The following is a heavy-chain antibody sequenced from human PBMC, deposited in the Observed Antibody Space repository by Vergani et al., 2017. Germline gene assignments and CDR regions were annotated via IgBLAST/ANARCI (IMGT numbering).Heavy chain of an antibody. J-gene: IGHJ6*03. CDR2: ISAYNGNT. V-gene: IGHV1-18*01. CDR3: AEFSPTYRAEVYYYVDV. D-gene: IGHD3-16*02. CDR1: GYTFTSYG. Sequence: QVQLVQSGAEVKKPGASVKVSCKASGYTFTSYGISWVRQAPGQGLEWMGWISAYNGNTNYAQKLQGRVTMTTNTSTSTSYMALRSLRSDDRAVYYCAEFSPTYRAEVYYYVDVWGKGTTVTVSS.